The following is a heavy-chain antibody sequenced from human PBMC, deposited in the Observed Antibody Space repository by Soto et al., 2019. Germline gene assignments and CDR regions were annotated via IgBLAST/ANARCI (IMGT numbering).Heavy chain of an antibody. CDR2: IYYGGST. V-gene: IGHV4-39*01. D-gene: IGHD2-2*01. CDR1: GGSISSSSYY. CDR3: ARRNSVPGKTIFDY. J-gene: IGHJ4*02. Sequence: PSETLSLTCTVSGGSISSSSYYWGWIRQPPGKGLEWIGNIYYGGSTHYNPSLKSRVTISVDTSKNQFSLKLSSVTAADTAVYYCARRNSVPGKTIFDYWGQGALVTVSS.